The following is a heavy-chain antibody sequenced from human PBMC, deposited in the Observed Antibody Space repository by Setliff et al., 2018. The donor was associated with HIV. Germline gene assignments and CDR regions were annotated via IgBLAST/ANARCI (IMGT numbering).Heavy chain of an antibody. CDR1: GGSIRSHY. J-gene: IGHJ5*01. D-gene: IGHD2-21*01. V-gene: IGHV4-59*11. Sequence: SETLSLTCTVSGGSIRSHYWNWIRQSPGKGLEWIGYIHYRGSTNYNPSLKSRVIISVDMSKNQFSLKLTSVTAADTAVYYCARDFEASYCGGDCYSGWFDSWGQGIPVTVSS. CDR3: ARDFEASYCGGDCYSGWFDS. CDR2: IHYRGST.